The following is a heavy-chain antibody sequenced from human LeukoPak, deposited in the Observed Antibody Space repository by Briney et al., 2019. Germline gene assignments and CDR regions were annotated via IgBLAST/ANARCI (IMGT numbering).Heavy chain of an antibody. V-gene: IGHV4-59*08. D-gene: IGHD6-25*01. Sequence: SETLSLTCTVSGGSISSYYWSWIRQPPGKGLEWIGYIYYSGSTNYNPSLKSRVTISVDTSKNQFSLKLSSVTAADTAVYYCAGHQVKYSSARFDPWGQGTLVTVSS. CDR3: AGHQVKYSSARFDP. J-gene: IGHJ5*02. CDR2: IYYSGST. CDR1: GGSISSYY.